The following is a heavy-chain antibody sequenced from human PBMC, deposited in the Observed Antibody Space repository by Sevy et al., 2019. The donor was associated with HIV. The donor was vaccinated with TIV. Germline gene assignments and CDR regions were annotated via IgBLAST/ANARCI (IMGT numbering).Heavy chain of an antibody. CDR2: IYHSGST. CDR1: GGSISSGGYS. CDR3: ARDNGSGSYYVDY. D-gene: IGHD3-10*01. V-gene: IGHV4-30-2*01. J-gene: IGHJ4*02. Sequence: KQSQTLSLTCAVSGGSISSGGYSWSWIRQPPGKGLEWIGYIYHSGSTYYNPSLKSRVTISVDRSKNQFSLKLSSVTAADTAVYYCARDNGSGSYYVDYWGLGTLVTVSS.